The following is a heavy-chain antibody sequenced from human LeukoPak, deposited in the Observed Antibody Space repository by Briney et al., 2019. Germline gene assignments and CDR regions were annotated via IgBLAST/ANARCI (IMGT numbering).Heavy chain of an antibody. V-gene: IGHV1-69*05. D-gene: IGHD3-9*01. CDR3: ARDPPTTYYDILTGYSPVPDWFDP. CDR2: IIPIFGTA. CDR1: GGTFSSYA. J-gene: IGHJ5*02. Sequence: SVKVSCKASGGTFSSYAISWVRQAPGQGLEWMGGIIPIFGTANYAQKSQGRVTITTDESTSTAYMELSSLRSEDTAVYYCARDPPTTYYDILTGYSPVPDWFDPWGQGTLVTVSS.